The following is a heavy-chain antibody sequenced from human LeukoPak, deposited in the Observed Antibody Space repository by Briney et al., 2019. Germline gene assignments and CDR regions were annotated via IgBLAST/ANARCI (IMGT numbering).Heavy chain of an antibody. V-gene: IGHV3-15*07. J-gene: IGHJ4*02. CDR1: GFTFSNAW. Sequence: GGSLRLSCAASGFTFSNAWMNWVRQAPGKGLEWVGRIKSKAVGGTINYAAPVKGRFTISRDDSKNTVYLQMDSLKKEDTAVYYCSTCGGDYYYNYWGQGALVTVSS. CDR3: STCGGDYYYNY. CDR2: IKSKAVGGTI. D-gene: IGHD2-21*02.